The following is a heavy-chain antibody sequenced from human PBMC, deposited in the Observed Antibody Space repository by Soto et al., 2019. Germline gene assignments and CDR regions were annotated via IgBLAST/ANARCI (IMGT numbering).Heavy chain of an antibody. D-gene: IGHD2-2*01. CDR2: ISLSGTTI. CDR3: ARGIRYCSSTSCGGMDV. Sequence: GVLRLSCAASGFTFSSYNMNWVRQAPGKGLEWVSYISLSGTTIYYADSVKGRFTISRDNAKNSLYLQMNSLRDEDTAVYYCARGIRYCSSTSCGGMDVWGQGTTVTVSS. J-gene: IGHJ6*02. CDR1: GFTFSSYN. V-gene: IGHV3-48*02.